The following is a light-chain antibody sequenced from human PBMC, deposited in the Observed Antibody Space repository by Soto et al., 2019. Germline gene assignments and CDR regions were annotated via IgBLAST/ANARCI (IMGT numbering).Light chain of an antibody. CDR2: DDT. J-gene: IGLJ1*01. CDR3: LVWDSDSNHYV. Sequence: SYELTQPPSVSVAPGQTATITCAGNNIGSKNVQWYQQRPGQAPVLVVYDDTDRPSGIPERFSGSNSGNSATLTINRVEAGDEADYYCLVWDSDSNHYVFGTGTKVTVL. CDR1: NIGSKN. V-gene: IGLV3-21*02.